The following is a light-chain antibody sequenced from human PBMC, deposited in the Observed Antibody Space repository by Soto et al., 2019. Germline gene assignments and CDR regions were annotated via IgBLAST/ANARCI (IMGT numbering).Light chain of an antibody. CDR1: QGIRNY. CDR3: QKHDYAPLT. CDR2: TSS. Sequence: DIQMTQSPSSLSASVGDRVTITCRASQGIRNYLSWYQQKPGEVPRLLIYTSSTLQSGVPSRFSGSGSGTEFTRTISSLQPEDVETYYCQKHDYAPLTFGQGTKVDIK. V-gene: IGKV1-27*01. J-gene: IGKJ4*01.